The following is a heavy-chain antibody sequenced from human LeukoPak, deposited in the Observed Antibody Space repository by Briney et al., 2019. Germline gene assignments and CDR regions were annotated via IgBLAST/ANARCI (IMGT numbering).Heavy chain of an antibody. D-gene: IGHD3-3*01. CDR2: IYTSGST. V-gene: IGHV4-61*02. CDR3: ARLLRITIFGVVTKMGAFDI. Sequence: SETLSLTCTVSGGSISSGSYYWSWIRQPAGKGLEWIGRIYTSGSTNYNPSLKSRVTISVDTSKNQFSLKLSSVTAADTAVYYCARLLRITIFGVVTKMGAFDIWGQGTMVTVSS. CDR1: GGSISSGSYY. J-gene: IGHJ3*02.